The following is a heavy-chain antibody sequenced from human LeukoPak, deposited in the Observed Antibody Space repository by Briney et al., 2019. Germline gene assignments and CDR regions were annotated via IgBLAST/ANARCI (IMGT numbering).Heavy chain of an antibody. Sequence: SQTLSLTCTVSGGSISSGGYYWSWIRQPPGKGLEWIGYIYHSGSTYYDPSLKSRVTISVDRSKNQFSLKLNSVTAADTAVYYCARRHSSAYRFDPWGQGTLVTISS. CDR3: ARRHSSAYRFDP. D-gene: IGHD3-22*01. CDR1: GGSISSGGYY. CDR2: IYHSGST. V-gene: IGHV4-30-2*01. J-gene: IGHJ5*02.